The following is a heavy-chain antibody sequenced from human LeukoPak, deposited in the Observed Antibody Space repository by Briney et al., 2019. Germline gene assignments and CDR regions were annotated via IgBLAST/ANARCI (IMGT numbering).Heavy chain of an antibody. CDR2: INPNSGGT. V-gene: IGHV1-2*02. CDR1: GYTFTGYY. Sequence: ASVKVSCKASGYTFTGYYIHWVRQAPGQGLEWMGWINPNSGGTNYAQKFQGRVTMTRDTSISTAYRELSRLTSDDTAVYYCARDRLVIVPAAIINWFDPWGQGTPVTVSS. J-gene: IGHJ5*02. CDR3: ARDRLVIVPAAIINWFDP. D-gene: IGHD2-2*01.